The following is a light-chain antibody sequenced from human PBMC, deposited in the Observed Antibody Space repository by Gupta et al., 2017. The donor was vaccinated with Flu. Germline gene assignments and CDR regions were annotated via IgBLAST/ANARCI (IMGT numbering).Light chain of an antibody. CDR3: LLYFGGARKWV. CDR2: STT. Sequence: VTLTCASSIGPVTSGYPPNWFQQKPGQSPRPLIYSTTNKHSWTPARFSGSLLGGKAALTLSGVQSEDEADYYCLLYFGGARKWVFGGGTKVTVL. J-gene: IGLJ3*02. CDR1: IGPVTSGYP. V-gene: IGLV7-43*01.